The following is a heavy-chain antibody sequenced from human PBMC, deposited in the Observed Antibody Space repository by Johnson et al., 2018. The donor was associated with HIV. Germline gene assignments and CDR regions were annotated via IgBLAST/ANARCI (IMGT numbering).Heavy chain of an antibody. J-gene: IGHJ3*02. D-gene: IGHD6-19*01. CDR2: INWNGDSA. V-gene: IGHV3-20*04. CDR3: ARVVRGSNGWRGAFDI. Sequence: VQLVESGGGVVRPGGSLRLSCADSGFNFDDHSMSWVRQAPGKGLEWVSVINWNGDSAGYVDSVQGRFTISRDNAKNSLYLQMNSLRAEDTAFYYCARVVRGSNGWRGAFDIWGQGTKVTVAS. CDR1: GFNFDDHS.